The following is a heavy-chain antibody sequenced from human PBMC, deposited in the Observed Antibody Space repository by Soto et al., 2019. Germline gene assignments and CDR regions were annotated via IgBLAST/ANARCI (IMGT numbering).Heavy chain of an antibody. CDR1: GGSISSYY. Sequence: PSETLSLTCTVSGGSISSYYWSWIRQPPGKGLEWIGYIYYSGSTNYNPSLKSRVTISVDTSKNQFSLKLNSVTAADTAVYYCARHPTGSVLVASPFDHWGQGTLVTVAS. D-gene: IGHD2-21*01. CDR3: ARHPTGSVLVASPFDH. CDR2: IYYSGST. J-gene: IGHJ4*02. V-gene: IGHV4-59*08.